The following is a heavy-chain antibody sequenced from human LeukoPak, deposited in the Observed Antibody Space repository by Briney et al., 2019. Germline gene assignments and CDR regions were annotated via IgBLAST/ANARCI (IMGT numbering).Heavy chain of an antibody. CDR1: GGTFSSYA. CDR2: INPSGGST. CDR3: ARGGTYFNFDY. J-gene: IGHJ4*02. V-gene: IGHV1-46*01. D-gene: IGHD3-9*01. Sequence: ASVTVSCTASGGTFSSYAISWVRQAPGQGLEWMGIINPSGGSTSYAQKFQGRVTMTRDTSTSTVYMELSSLRSEDTAVYYCARGGTYFNFDYWGQGTLVTVSS.